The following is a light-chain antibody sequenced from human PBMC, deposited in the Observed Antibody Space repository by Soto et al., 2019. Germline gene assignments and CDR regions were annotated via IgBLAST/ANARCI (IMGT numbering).Light chain of an antibody. Sequence: DIVWTQSPGTLSLSPGERATLSCRANQSVSIQYLAWYQQIPGQAPRLLIYGASSRATGIPDKFSGSGSGTDFSLTISRLEPEDFAVYYCHHYDNSRLPFGGVTNAAIK. CDR2: GAS. J-gene: IGKJ4*01. CDR1: QSVSIQY. V-gene: IGKV3-20*01. CDR3: HHYDNSRLP.